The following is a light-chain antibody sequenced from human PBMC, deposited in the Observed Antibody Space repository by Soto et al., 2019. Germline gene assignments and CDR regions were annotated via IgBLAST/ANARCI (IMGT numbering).Light chain of an antibody. Sequence: QSALTQPASVSGTPGQSITISCTGSNSDVGLYDFVSWYQHHPGRAPKLIVSEVSHRPSGISIRFSGSKSGNTASLTISGLQSEDEADYYCISYTSDDVRYVFGTGTKLTVL. CDR3: ISYTSDDVRYV. V-gene: IGLV2-14*01. J-gene: IGLJ1*01. CDR2: EVS. CDR1: NSDVGLYDF.